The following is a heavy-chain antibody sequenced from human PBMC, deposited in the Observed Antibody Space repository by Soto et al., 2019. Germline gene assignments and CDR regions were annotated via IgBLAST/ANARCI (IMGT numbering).Heavy chain of an antibody. J-gene: IGHJ4*02. CDR3: AREKGYISGPKNFDS. CDR2: IYDSGSS. Sequence: TLSLTCTVSGGSVSSGDYFWSWIRQPPGKGLEWIGYIYDSGSSYYNPSLKSRVTMSVDTSKNQFSLKLRSVTAADTAMYYCAREKGYISGPKNFDSWGQGTLVTVSS. V-gene: IGHV4-30-4*01. D-gene: IGHD5-12*01. CDR1: GGSVSSGDYF.